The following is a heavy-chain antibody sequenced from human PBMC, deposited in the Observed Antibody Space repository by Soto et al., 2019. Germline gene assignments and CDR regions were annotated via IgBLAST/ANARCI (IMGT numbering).Heavy chain of an antibody. Sequence: PSETLSLTCTVSGGSISNYFRSWIRQPPGKGLEWIGYIYDIKSTNYNPSLKSRVTISVDTSKNQFSLKLSSVTVADTAVYYCAGQPYNSRFDPWGQGTLVTVSS. D-gene: IGHD1-20*01. CDR1: GGSISNYF. CDR2: IYDIKST. J-gene: IGHJ5*02. CDR3: AGQPYNSRFDP. V-gene: IGHV4-59*08.